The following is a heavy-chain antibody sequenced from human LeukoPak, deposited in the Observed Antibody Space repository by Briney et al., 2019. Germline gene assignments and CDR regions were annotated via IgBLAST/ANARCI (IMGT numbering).Heavy chain of an antibody. Sequence: PGGSLRLSCAASGFTFTSYGMHWVRQAPGKGLEWVAFIRYDGSNKYYADSVKGRFTISRENSKNTLYLQMNSLTAEDTAVYYCAKDRGQYSSGWYFYYWGQGTLVTVSS. J-gene: IGHJ4*02. V-gene: IGHV3-30*02. CDR2: IRYDGSNK. D-gene: IGHD6-19*01. CDR1: GFTFTSYG. CDR3: AKDRGQYSSGWYFYY.